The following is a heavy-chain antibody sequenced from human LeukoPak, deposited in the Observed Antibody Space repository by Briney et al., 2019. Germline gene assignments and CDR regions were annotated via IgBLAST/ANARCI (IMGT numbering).Heavy chain of an antibody. CDR3: ARGLSAAGFYFDY. CDR2: IYYSGST. D-gene: IGHD6-13*01. Sequence: SETLSLTCAVNGESLRGHYWSWIRQPPGKGLEWIGYIYYSGSTNYNPSLKSRVTISVDTSKNQFSLKLSSVTAADTAVYYCARGLSAAGFYFDYWGQGTLVTVSS. J-gene: IGHJ4*02. CDR1: GESLRGHY. V-gene: IGHV4-59*11.